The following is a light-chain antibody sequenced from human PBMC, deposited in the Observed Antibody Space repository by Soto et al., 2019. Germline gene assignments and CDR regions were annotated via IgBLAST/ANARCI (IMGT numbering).Light chain of an antibody. CDR2: AAS. Sequence: DIQMAQPPPSLSASVGYEVTIACRASQGIANSLAWFQQKPGKAPRSLIYAASSLQSGVPSKFRGSGSGTDFSLTISSLQAEDFATYFCQQYYAYPITFGQGTRLEIK. CDR3: QQYYAYPIT. J-gene: IGKJ5*01. V-gene: IGKV1-16*02. CDR1: QGIANS.